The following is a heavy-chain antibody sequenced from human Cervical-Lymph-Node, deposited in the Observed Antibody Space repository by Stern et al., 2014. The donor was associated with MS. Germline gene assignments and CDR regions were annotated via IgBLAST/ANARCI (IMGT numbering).Heavy chain of an antibody. D-gene: IGHD6-19*01. CDR1: GYTFPSYY. Sequence: VQLLESGAEVKKPGASVKVSCKASGYTFPSYYMHWGRQAPGHGLAWMGLINPSGGSTSYAQKFQGRVTMTRDTSTSKVYMELSSLRSEDTAVYYCAREVAGHRLGMMDVWGQGTTVTVSS. CDR3: AREVAGHRLGMMDV. CDR2: INPSGGST. V-gene: IGHV1-46*01. J-gene: IGHJ6*02.